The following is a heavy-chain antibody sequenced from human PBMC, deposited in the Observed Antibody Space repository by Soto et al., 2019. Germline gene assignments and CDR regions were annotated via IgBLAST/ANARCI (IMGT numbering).Heavy chain of an antibody. CDR1: GFTISSYG. CDR2: ISYDGSNK. CDR3: AKDVVVGATTGLGDYYYYYGMDV. Sequence: GGSLRLSCAASGFTISSYGMHWVRQAPGKGLEWVAVISYDGSNKYYAASVKGRFTISRDNSKNTLYLQMNSLRAEDTAVFYCAKDVVVGATTGLGDYYYYYGMDVWGQGTTVTVSS. D-gene: IGHD1-26*01. V-gene: IGHV3-30*18. J-gene: IGHJ6*02.